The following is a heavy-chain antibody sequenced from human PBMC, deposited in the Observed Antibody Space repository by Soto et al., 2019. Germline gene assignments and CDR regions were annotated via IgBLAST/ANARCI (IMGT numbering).Heavy chain of an antibody. CDR1: GGSISSYY. V-gene: IGHV4-59*01. D-gene: IGHD1-26*01. J-gene: IGHJ4*02. CDR3: ARQLVGATQFDY. CDR2: IYYSGST. Sequence: SETLSLTCTVSGGSISSYYWSWIRQPPGKGLEWIGYIYYSGSTNYNPSLKSRVTISVDTSKNQFSLKLSSVTAADTAVYYCARQLVGATQFDYWGQGALVTVSS.